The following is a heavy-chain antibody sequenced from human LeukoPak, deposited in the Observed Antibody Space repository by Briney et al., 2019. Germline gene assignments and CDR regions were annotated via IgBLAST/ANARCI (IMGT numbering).Heavy chain of an antibody. J-gene: IGHJ3*02. CDR3: ARGYSYDAFDI. V-gene: IGHV1-18*01. CDR1: GYTYTSYG. D-gene: IGHD5-18*01. CDR2: ISAYNGNT. Sequence: GASVKVSCKASGYTYTSYGISWVRQAPGQGLEWMGWISAYNGNTNYAQKFQGRVTITADESTSTAYMELSSLRSEDTAVYYCARGYSYDAFDIWGQGTMFTVSS.